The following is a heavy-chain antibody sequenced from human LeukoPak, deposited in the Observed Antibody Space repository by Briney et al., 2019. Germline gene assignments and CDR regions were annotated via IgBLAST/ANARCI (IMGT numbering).Heavy chain of an antibody. CDR2: TNKEGTGT. CDR3: AREMGSSSYVLGV. Sequence: GGSLRLSCAASGFTFSDYWMHWVRQAPGKGLMWVSRTNKEGTGTTYADSVRGRFTISRDNAKNTLLLQVNSLRAEDTGVYYCAREMGSSSYVLGVWGQGTMVTVPS. V-gene: IGHV3-74*01. D-gene: IGHD2-2*01. J-gene: IGHJ3*01. CDR1: GFTFSDYW.